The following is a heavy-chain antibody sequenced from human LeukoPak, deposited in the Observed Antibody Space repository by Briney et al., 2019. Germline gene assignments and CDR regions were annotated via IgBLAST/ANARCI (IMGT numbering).Heavy chain of an antibody. CDR2: INWNGGIT. V-gene: IGHV3-20*04. J-gene: IGHJ4*02. Sequence: GGSLRLSCATSGFRFVDYGLSWVRPAPGKGLEWLSAINWNGGITEYADSVKGRFTISRDNAKNSLYLQMDSLRAEDTAFYYCARDRMGTSYSVSHFDSWGQGTLVTVSS. CDR1: GFRFVDYG. CDR3: ARDRMGTSYSVSHFDS. D-gene: IGHD6-13*01.